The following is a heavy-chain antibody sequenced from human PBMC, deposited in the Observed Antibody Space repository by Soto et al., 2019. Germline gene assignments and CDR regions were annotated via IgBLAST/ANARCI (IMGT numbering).Heavy chain of an antibody. V-gene: IGHV3-23*01. CDR3: AKDRNDYDSNCYDY. Sequence: TGGSLRLSCAASGFTFNSYAMSWVRQAPGKGLESVSTIICSGGSTYYADSVKGRFSFSRDNSKNTLYLQMNSLRAEDTAVYYCAKDRNDYDSNCYDYWGQGTLVTVSS. CDR1: GFTFNSYA. CDR2: IICSGGST. D-gene: IGHD3-22*01. J-gene: IGHJ4*02.